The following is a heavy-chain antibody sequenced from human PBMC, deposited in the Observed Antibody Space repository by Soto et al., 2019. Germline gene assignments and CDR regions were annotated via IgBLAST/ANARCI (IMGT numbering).Heavy chain of an antibody. J-gene: IGHJ4*02. CDR1: GYTFTSYA. D-gene: IGHD6-6*01. CDR3: TRVPCGLSSFVDY. V-gene: IGHV1-3*05. Sequence: QVQLVQSGAEEKKPGASVKVSCKASGYTFTSYAMHWVRQAPGQRLEWMGWINAGNGNTKYSQKFQGRVTITRDTTACTAYMELSSLRSEDMAVYYCTRVPCGLSSFVDYWGQGTLVTVSS. CDR2: INAGNGNT.